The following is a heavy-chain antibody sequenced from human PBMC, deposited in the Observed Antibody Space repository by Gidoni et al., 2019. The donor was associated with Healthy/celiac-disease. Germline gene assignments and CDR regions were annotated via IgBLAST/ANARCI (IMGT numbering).Heavy chain of an antibody. CDR3: AKEGGYGNRDDY. CDR2: MSGSGGST. D-gene: IGHD5-12*01. V-gene: IGHV3-23*01. Sequence: EVQMLESWGGLVQPGWSLRLSCATSVFTFSSYAMSWVRQATGKGLEWLSAMSGSGGSTYYADAVKGRFTISRDNSKNTLYLQMNSLRAEDTAVYYCAKEGGYGNRDDYWGQGTLVTVSS. J-gene: IGHJ4*02. CDR1: VFTFSSYA.